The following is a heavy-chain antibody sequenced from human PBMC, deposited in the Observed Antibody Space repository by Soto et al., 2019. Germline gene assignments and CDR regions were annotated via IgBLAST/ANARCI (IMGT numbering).Heavy chain of an antibody. CDR1: GYTFTSYY. D-gene: IGHD3-9*01. Sequence: GASVKVSCKASGYTFTSYYMHWVRQAPGQGLEWMGIINPSGGSTSYAQKFQGRVIMTRDTSTSTVYMELSSLRSEDTAVYYCARDLRMGIAPTIFLLDYYYGMDVWGQGTTVTVSS. J-gene: IGHJ6*02. CDR2: INPSGGST. V-gene: IGHV1-46*01. CDR3: ARDLRMGIAPTIFLLDYYYGMDV.